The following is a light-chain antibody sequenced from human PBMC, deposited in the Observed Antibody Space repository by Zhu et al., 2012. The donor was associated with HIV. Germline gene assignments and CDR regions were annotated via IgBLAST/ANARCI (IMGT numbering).Light chain of an antibody. CDR2: GAS. V-gene: IGKV3-20*01. J-gene: IGKJ5*01. CDR1: QSVSSSY. Sequence: EIVLTQSPDTLSLSPGERATLSCRASQSVSSSYLAWYQQKPGQAPRLLIFGASSRATGIPDRFSGSGSGTDFTLTISRLEPGDFAVYYCQQYGSSSTFGQGTRLEIK. CDR3: QQYGSSST.